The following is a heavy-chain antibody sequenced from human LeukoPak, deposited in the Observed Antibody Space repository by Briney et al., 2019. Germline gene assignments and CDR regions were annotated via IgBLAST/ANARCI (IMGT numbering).Heavy chain of an antibody. CDR1: AYSIGNGYY. J-gene: IGHJ4*02. V-gene: IGHV4-38-2*02. D-gene: IGHD2-8*01. CDR3: ARYGVRGNFAY. CDR2: IYHSGST. Sequence: SETLSLTCNLPAYSIGNGYYWRWMRQTPGRGVEWSVSIYHSGSTNCNPSLKSQVTISVDTSKNQFFLKRSSVTAADTAVYYWARYGVRGNFAYWGQGTLVTVSS.